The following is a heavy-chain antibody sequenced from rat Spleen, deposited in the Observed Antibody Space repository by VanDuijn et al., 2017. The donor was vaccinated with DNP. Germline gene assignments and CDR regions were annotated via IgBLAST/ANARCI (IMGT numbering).Heavy chain of an antibody. CDR2: IRANGIT. CDR3: VREDRMMTVGFLDY. CDR1: GFSLTSYS. V-gene: IGHV2-70*01. J-gene: IGHJ2*01. Sequence: QVQLKESGPGLVQPSEILSLTCTVSGFSLTSYSVSWVRQPSGKGPEWMGRIRANGITDYNAALKSRLNINRDTSKSQVFSRLNSLQTEDTARYFCVREDRMMTVGFLDYWGQGLMVTVSS. D-gene: IGHD1-1*01.